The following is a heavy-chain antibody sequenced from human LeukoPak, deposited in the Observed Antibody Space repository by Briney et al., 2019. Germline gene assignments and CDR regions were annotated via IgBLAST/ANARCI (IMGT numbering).Heavy chain of an antibody. CDR3: ARLRYSYGPYDAFDI. J-gene: IGHJ3*02. CDR2: IYPGDSDS. CDR1: GYSFTTYW. V-gene: IGHV5-51*01. D-gene: IGHD5-18*01. Sequence: GESLKISCKGSGYSFTTYWIGWVRQMPGKGLEWMGNIYPGDSDSRYSPSFQGQVTISADKSISTAYLQWSSLKASDTAMYYCARLRYSYGPYDAFDIWGQGTMVTVSP.